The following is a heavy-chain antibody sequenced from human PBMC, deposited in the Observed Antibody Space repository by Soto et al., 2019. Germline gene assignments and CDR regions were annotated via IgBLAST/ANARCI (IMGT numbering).Heavy chain of an antibody. J-gene: IGHJ6*02. Sequence: GGSLRLSCAASGFTFCSYAMSWVRQAPGKGLEWVSAISGSGGSTYYADSVKGRFTISRDNSKNTLYLQMNSLRAEDTAVYYCAKVPGVRFLEWSPGMDVWGQGTTVTVSS. CDR2: ISGSGGST. D-gene: IGHD3-3*01. CDR1: GFTFCSYA. V-gene: IGHV3-23*01. CDR3: AKVPGVRFLEWSPGMDV.